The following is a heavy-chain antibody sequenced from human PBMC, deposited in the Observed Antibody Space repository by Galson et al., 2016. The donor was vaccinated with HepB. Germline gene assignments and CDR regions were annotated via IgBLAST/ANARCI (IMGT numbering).Heavy chain of an antibody. D-gene: IGHD2-15*01. V-gene: IGHV4-61*01. J-gene: IGHJ6*02. CDR2: IHYSGST. Sequence: SETLSLTCTVSGDSVSSGSYYWSWIRQPPGKALEWIGYIHYSGSTNYKTSLKSRVSMSVDTSKNQFSLRLSSVTTADTAVYYCARDHCSGGSCDRSHSSGWYERFYYYYYGMDVWGQGTTVTVSS. CDR1: GDSVSSGSYY. CDR3: ARDHCSGGSCDRSHSSGWYERFYYYYYGMDV.